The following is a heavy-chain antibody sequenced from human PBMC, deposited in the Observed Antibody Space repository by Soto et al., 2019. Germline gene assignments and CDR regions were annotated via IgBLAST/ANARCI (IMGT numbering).Heavy chain of an antibody. V-gene: IGHV4-39*01. CDR1: GGSISSGGYY. J-gene: IGHJ4*02. Sequence: SETLSLTCTVSGGSISSGGYYWSWIRQHPGKSLEWIGSIYYSGSTYHNPSLKSRVTISVDTSKNQFSLKLSSVTAADTAVYYCARQGWTYSGDGGSTGGFDYWGQGTLVTVSS. CDR2: IYYSGST. D-gene: IGHD5-12*01. CDR3: ARQGWTYSGDGGSTGGFDY.